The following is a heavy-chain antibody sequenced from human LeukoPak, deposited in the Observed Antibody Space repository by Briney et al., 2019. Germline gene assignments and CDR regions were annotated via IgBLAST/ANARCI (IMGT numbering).Heavy chain of an antibody. CDR2: ISGSNGNT. Sequence: GGSLRLSCAASGFTFRNYAMTWVRQAPGKGLEWVSVISGSNGNTYYADSVKGRFTISRDNSKNTLYLQMNSLRAEDTAVYYCAKDSFFGVVTDWGQGTLVTVSS. V-gene: IGHV3-23*01. CDR1: GFTFRNYA. D-gene: IGHD3-3*01. J-gene: IGHJ4*02. CDR3: AKDSFFGVVTD.